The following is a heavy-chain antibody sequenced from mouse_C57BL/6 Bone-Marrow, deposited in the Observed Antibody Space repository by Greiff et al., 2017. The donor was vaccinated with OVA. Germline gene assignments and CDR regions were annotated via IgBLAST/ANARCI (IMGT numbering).Heavy chain of an antibody. CDR3: AETAQAPYYIDD. Sequence: QVQLQQPGTDLVKPGASVKLSCKASGYTFTSYWMNWVKQRPGQGLEWIGNINPSNGGTNYNEKFKSKATLTVDKSSSTAYMQLSSLTSEDSAVYYCAETAQAPYYIDDWGQGTTLTVSS. J-gene: IGHJ2*01. D-gene: IGHD3-2*02. CDR2: INPSNGGT. CDR1: GYTFTSYW. V-gene: IGHV1-53*01.